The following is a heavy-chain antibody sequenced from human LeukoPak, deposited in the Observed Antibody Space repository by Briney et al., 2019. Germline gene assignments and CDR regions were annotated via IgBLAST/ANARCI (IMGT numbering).Heavy chain of an antibody. CDR1: GGSISSGGYS. D-gene: IGHD3-3*01. Sequence: SETLSPSCAVSGGSISSGGYSWSWIRQPPGKGLEWIGYIYHSGSTYYNPSLKSRVTISVDRSKNQFSLKLSSVTAADTAVYYCARDLTGYDFWSGYYHGGVAFDIWGQGTMVTVSS. J-gene: IGHJ3*02. CDR3: ARDLTGYDFWSGYYHGGVAFDI. V-gene: IGHV4-30-2*01. CDR2: IYHSGST.